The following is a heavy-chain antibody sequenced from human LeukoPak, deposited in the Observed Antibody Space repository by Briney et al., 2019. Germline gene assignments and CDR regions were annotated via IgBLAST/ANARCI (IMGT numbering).Heavy chain of an antibody. D-gene: IGHD2-2*01. CDR3: AKTRSNLGYCSSTSCRGDAFDI. CDR2: IRYDGSNK. CDR1: GFTFSSYG. V-gene: IGHV3-30*02. J-gene: IGHJ3*02. Sequence: GGSLRPSCAASGFTFSSYGMHWIRQAPGKGLEWVAFIRYDGSNKYYADSVKGRFTISRDNSKNTLYLQMNSLRAEDTAVYYCAKTRSNLGYCSSTSCRGDAFDIWGQGTMVTVSS.